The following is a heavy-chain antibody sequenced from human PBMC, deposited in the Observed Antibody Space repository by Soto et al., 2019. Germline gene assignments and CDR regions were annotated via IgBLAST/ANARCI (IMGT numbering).Heavy chain of an antibody. CDR1: GGTFSSYA. CDR2: IIPIFGTA. J-gene: IGHJ6*02. V-gene: IGHV1-69*12. Sequence: QVQLVQSGAEVKKPGSSVKVSCKASGGTFSSYAISWVRQAPGQGLEWMGGIIPIFGTANYAQKFQGRVTIPADESTSTAYMELSSLRSEDTAVYYCARGVLRFLEWLPRYYYYGMDVWGQGTTVTVSS. CDR3: ARGVLRFLEWLPRYYYYGMDV. D-gene: IGHD3-3*01.